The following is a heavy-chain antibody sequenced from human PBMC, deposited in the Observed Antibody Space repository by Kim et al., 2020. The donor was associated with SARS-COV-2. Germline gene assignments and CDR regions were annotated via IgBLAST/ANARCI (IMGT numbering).Heavy chain of an antibody. CDR1: GFTFSSYS. CDR2: ISSSSSYI. V-gene: IGHV3-21*01. CDR3: ARCAARGNYFDY. D-gene: IGHD2-15*01. Sequence: GGSLRLSCAASGFTFSSYSMNWVRQAPGKGLEWVSSISSSSSYIYYADSVKGRFTISRDNAKNSLYLQMNSLRAEDTAVYYCARCAARGNYFDYWGQGTLVTVSS. J-gene: IGHJ4*02.